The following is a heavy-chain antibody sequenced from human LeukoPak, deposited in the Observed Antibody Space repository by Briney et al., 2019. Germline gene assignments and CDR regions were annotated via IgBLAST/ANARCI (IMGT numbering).Heavy chain of an antibody. Sequence: QPGRSLRLSCGASGFTFSSYAMHWVRQAPGKGLEWVAVISYDGSNKYYADSVKGRFTISRDNSKNTLYLQMNSLRAEDTAVYYCARVRGDIVVVPAAYDAFDIWGQGTTVTVSS. D-gene: IGHD2-2*01. CDR2: ISYDGSNK. J-gene: IGHJ3*02. V-gene: IGHV3-30-3*01. CDR1: GFTFSSYA. CDR3: ARVRGDIVVVPAAYDAFDI.